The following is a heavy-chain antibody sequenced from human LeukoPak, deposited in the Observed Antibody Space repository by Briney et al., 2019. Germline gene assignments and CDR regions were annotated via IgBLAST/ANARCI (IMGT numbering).Heavy chain of an antibody. D-gene: IGHD3-10*01. CDR1: GFTFSSYG. CDR2: IKEDGSQK. V-gene: IGHV3-7*01. Sequence: GGSLRLSCAASGFTFSSYGMSWVRRPPGKGLEWVANIKEDGSQKHYVDSVKGRFTIYTDNSRNLLFIQMNNLGVEDTAVYYCVRGGYSSFDYWGQGTLVTVSS. J-gene: IGHJ4*02. CDR3: VRGGYSSFDY.